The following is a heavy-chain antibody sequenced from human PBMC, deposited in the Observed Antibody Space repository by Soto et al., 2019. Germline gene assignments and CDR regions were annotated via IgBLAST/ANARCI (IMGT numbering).Heavy chain of an antibody. V-gene: IGHV4-34*01. Sequence: QVPLEQWGAGLLKPPETLSLTCAVYGGSFSGYYWSWIRQPPGKGLEWIGEINHSGSTNYNPSLESRXXIXVXXSRNQFSLTLRSVTAADTAVYYCARQGWAVALFDSWGQGTLVTVSS. J-gene: IGHJ4*02. CDR1: GGSFSGYY. D-gene: IGHD6-19*01. CDR2: INHSGST. CDR3: ARQGWAVALFDS.